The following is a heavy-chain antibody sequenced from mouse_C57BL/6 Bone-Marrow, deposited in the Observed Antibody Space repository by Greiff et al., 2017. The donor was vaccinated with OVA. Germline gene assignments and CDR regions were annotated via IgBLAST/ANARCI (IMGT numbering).Heavy chain of an antibody. CDR1: GFTFSSYA. CDR3: ARAHFYYGRRTGYFDV. D-gene: IGHD1-1*01. CDR2: ISDGGSYT. J-gene: IGHJ1*03. V-gene: IGHV5-4*01. Sequence: EVQLVESGGGLVKPGGSLKLSCAASGFTFSSYAMSWVRQTPEKRLEWVATISDGGSYTYYPDNVKGRFTISRDNAKNNLYLQMSHLKSEDTAMYYCARAHFYYGRRTGYFDVWGTGTTVTVSS.